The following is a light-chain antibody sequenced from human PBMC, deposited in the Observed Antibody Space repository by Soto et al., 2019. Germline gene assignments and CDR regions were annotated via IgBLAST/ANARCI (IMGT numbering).Light chain of an antibody. CDR3: QKYNGAVWA. Sequence: DIHMTQSPSSLSASVGDRVTITCRASQAMSNYLALYQQKPGKVPKLLIYAVSSLQSGVPSRFNRSGSGTPVTLTIGSLQPEDVATYYWQKYNGAVWAFGQRTEVEIK. J-gene: IGKJ1*01. CDR1: QAMSNY. V-gene: IGKV1-27*01. CDR2: AVS.